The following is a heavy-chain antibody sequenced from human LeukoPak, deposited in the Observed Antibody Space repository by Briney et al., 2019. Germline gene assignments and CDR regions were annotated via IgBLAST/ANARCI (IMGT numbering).Heavy chain of an antibody. Sequence: SETLSLTCAVYGGSFSGYYWSWIRQPPGKGLDWIGEINHSGSTNYNPSLKSRVTISVDTSKNQFSLKLSSVTAADTAVYYCARGLLWFGELLSPWGQGTLVTVSS. CDR1: GGSFSGYY. D-gene: IGHD3-10*01. CDR2: INHSGST. V-gene: IGHV4-34*01. J-gene: IGHJ5*02. CDR3: ARGLLWFGELLSP.